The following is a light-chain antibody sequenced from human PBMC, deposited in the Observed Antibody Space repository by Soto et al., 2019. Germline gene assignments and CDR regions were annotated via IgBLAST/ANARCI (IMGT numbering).Light chain of an antibody. CDR3: AAWDDSLNGHV. CDR2: SNT. CDR1: SSNIRSRT. V-gene: IGLV1-44*01. J-gene: IGLJ2*01. Sequence: QSVLTQTPSASGTPGQRITISCSGSSSNIRSRTVNWYQQFPGTAPKVLIYSNTQRPSGVPDRFSASKSGTTASLAISGLQSEDEDDYYCAAWDDSLNGHVFGGGTKVTVL.